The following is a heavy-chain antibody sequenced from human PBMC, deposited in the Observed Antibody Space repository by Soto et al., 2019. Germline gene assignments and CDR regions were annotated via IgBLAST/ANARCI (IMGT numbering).Heavy chain of an antibody. CDR1: GFTFSSYA. CDR3: ASLPRQPD. V-gene: IGHV3-30-3*01. J-gene: IGHJ4*02. Sequence: VQLVESGGGVVQPGRSLRLSCAASGFTFSSYAMHWVRQAPGKGLEWVAVISYDGSNKYYADSVKGRFTISRDNSKNTLYLQMNSLRAEDTAVYYCASLPRQPDWGQGTLVTVSS. D-gene: IGHD6-13*01. CDR2: ISYDGSNK.